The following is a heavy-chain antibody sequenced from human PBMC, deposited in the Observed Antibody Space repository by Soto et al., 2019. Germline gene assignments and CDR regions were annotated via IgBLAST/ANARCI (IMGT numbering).Heavy chain of an antibody. CDR2: ISGAGDRT. CDR3: AKATRGPLSSRRSDANHLDS. V-gene: IGHV3-23*01. Sequence: EAQLLESGGSLVQPGGSLRLSCAASGFSFSSYAMTWVRQAPGKGLEWVSMISGAGDRTYYADSVKGRFTISRDNSKNTLYLQMNSLRAEDTAVYHCAKATRGPLSSRRSDANHLDSWGQVTLVTVSS. J-gene: IGHJ4*02. CDR1: GFSFSSYA. D-gene: IGHD3-10*01.